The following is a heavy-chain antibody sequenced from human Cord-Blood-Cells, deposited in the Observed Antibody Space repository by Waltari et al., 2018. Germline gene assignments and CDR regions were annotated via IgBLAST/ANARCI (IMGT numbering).Heavy chain of an antibody. CDR3: ASAVRGGYDY. V-gene: IGHV4-39*01. Sequence: QLQLQESGPGLVKPSETLSLTCTAYGGSISSSSYYWGWIRQPPGKGLEWIGSIYYSGSTYYNPSLKSRVTISVDTSKNQFSLKLSSVTAADTAVYYCASAVRGGYDYWGQGTLVTVSS. J-gene: IGHJ4*02. CDR2: IYYSGST. D-gene: IGHD3-10*01. CDR1: GGSISSSSYY.